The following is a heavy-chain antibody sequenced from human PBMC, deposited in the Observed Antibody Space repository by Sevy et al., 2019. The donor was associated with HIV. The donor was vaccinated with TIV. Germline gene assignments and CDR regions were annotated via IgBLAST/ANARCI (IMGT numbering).Heavy chain of an antibody. V-gene: IGHV3-21*01. CDR2: IRSSSNYI. D-gene: IGHD5-12*01. CDR1: GFSFNTFS. Sequence: GGSLRLSCAASGFSFNTFSMNWVRQPPENGLEWVSSIRSSSNYIFYADSVKGRFTISRDNAKDSLYLQMNSLRAKDTAVYYCVRDQKGQFSAYDGAGYYGMDVWGPGTTVTVSS. J-gene: IGHJ6*02. CDR3: VRDQKGQFSAYDGAGYYGMDV.